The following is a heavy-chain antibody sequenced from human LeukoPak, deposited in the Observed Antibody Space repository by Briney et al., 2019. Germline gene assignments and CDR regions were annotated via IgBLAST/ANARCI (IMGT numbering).Heavy chain of an antibody. J-gene: IGHJ4*02. D-gene: IGHD2-15*01. V-gene: IGHV4-34*01. Sequence: SETLSLTCAVYGGSFSGYYWSWIRQPPGKGLEWIGEINHSGSTNYNPSLKSRVTISVDTSKNQFSLKLSSVTAADTAVCYCARNSYCSGGSCYSPLDYWGQGTLVTVSS. CDR2: INHSGST. CDR1: GGSFSGYY. CDR3: ARNSYCSGGSCYSPLDY.